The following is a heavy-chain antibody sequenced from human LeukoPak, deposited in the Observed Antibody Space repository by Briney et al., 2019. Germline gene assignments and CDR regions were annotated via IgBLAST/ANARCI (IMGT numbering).Heavy chain of an antibody. Sequence: PSETLSLTCTVSGGSISSGGYYWSWIRQPPGKGLEWIGYIYYSGSTYYNPSLKSRVTISVDTSKNQFSLKLSSVTAADTAVYYCARHAFTPPEYWYFDLWGRGTLVTVSS. V-gene: IGHV4-31*03. J-gene: IGHJ2*01. CDR3: ARHAFTPPEYWYFDL. CDR2: IYYSGST. CDR1: GGSISSGGYY. D-gene: IGHD2-15*01.